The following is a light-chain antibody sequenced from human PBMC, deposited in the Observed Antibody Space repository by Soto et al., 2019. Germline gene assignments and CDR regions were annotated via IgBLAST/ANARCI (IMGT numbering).Light chain of an antibody. CDR2: DVS. CDR3: CSYAGRDTLYV. V-gene: IGLV2-11*01. Sequence: QSVLTQPRSVSGSPLQSVPISCTGTSTDVGGYNYVSWYQQHPGKVPKLMLYDVSKRPSGVPDRFSGSKSGNTASLTISGLQAEDEADYYCCSYAGRDTLYVFGSGTKVTVL. CDR1: STDVGGYNY. J-gene: IGLJ1*01.